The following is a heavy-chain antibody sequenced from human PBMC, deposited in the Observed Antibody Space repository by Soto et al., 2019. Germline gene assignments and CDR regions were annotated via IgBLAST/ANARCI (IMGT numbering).Heavy chain of an antibody. CDR2: ISDSGGST. V-gene: IGHV3-23*01. CDR3: AKGAWDLAVADTFDY. J-gene: IGHJ4*02. D-gene: IGHD6-19*01. CDR1: RFTFSSYA. Sequence: GVSLRLSFAASRFTFSSYAMNWVRQAPGKGLEWVSVISDSGGSTYYADSVKGRFTISRDNSKNSLYLQMNRLRAEDTAVYYCAKGAWDLAVADTFDYWGQGTLVTVSS.